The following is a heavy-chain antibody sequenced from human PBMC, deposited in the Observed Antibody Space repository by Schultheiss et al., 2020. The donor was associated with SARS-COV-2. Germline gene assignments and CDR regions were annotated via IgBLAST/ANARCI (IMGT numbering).Heavy chain of an antibody. D-gene: IGHD1-1*01. Sequence: SETLSLTCTVSGDSISSYYWSWIRQPPGKGLEWIGYIYYSGSTNYNPSLKSRVTISVDTSKNQFSLKLSSVTAADTAVYYCARAGLLEPHFYWGQGTLVTVSS. CDR2: IYYSGST. V-gene: IGHV4-59*01. J-gene: IGHJ4*02. CDR1: GDSISSYY. CDR3: ARAGLLEPHFY.